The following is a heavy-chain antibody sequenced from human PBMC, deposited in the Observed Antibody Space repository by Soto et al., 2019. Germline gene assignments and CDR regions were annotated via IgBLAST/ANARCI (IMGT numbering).Heavy chain of an antibody. V-gene: IGHV4-31*03. Sequence: QVQLQESGPGLVKPSQTLSLTCTVSGGSISSGGYYWSWIRQHPGKGLEWIGYIYYSGSTYYNTSLKSRVTISVDTSKNQCTLKLSSVTAADTAVYYCARGPGSGWYDYWGKGTLVTVSS. CDR2: IYYSGST. CDR1: GGSISSGGYY. D-gene: IGHD6-19*01. CDR3: ARGPGSGWYDY. J-gene: IGHJ4*02.